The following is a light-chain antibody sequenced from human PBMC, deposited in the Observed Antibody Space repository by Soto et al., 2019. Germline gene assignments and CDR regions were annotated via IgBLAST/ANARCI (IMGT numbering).Light chain of an antibody. CDR3: QQYNSWPQYT. Sequence: EIVMTQSPATLSVSPGERATLSCRASQSVSSNLASYQQKPGQAPRLLIYGASTRATGIPARFSGSGSATKFTITISSLQSEDFAVYYWQQYNSWPQYTFGQGTKLEIK. CDR1: QSVSSN. J-gene: IGKJ2*01. CDR2: GAS. V-gene: IGKV3-15*01.